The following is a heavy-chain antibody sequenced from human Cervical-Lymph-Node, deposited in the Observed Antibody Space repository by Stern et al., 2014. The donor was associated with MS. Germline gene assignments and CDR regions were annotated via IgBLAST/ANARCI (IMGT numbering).Heavy chain of an antibody. Sequence: VQLVESGGGAVQPGKSLRLSCAASGFTFRNYAMHWVRQAPGTGLEWVAVISHDGNEKYYADSLRGRFTISRDNSRNTLYLQMNSLGADDTAVYYCAREGEKASTTAFDSWGQGTLVTVS. D-gene: IGHD3-16*01. V-gene: IGHV3-30*01. J-gene: IGHJ4*02. CDR2: ISHDGNEK. CDR1: GFTFRNYA. CDR3: AREGEKASTTAFDS.